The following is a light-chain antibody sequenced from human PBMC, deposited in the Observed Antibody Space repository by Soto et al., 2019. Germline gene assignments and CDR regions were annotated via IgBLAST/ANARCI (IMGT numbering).Light chain of an antibody. J-gene: IGKJ5*01. Sequence: ILMTLSPGTLSVYQGERATLSCRAAQGVTTNFAWYQQKSGQSPRLLIYDVSNRATGVPARFSGSGSETDFTLTISGLRSEDSAVYFCQQYNNWPIPFGQGTRLEIK. CDR3: QQYNNWPIP. CDR1: QGVTTN. CDR2: DVS. V-gene: IGKV3-15*01.